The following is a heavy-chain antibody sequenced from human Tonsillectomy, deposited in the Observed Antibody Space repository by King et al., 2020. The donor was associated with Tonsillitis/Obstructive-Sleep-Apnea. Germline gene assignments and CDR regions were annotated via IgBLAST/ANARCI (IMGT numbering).Heavy chain of an antibody. V-gene: IGHV6-1*01. CDR2: TYYRSRWYN. J-gene: IGHJ4*02. CDR3: ARAEENSSSWPIVY. CDR1: GDSVSSNSAA. Sequence: VQLQQSGPGLVKPSQTLSLTCAISGDSVSSNSAAWNWIRQSPSRGLERLGRTYYRSRWYNDYAVSVKSRITINPDPSKNQFSLQLNSVTPEDTAVYYCARAEENSSSWPIVYWGQGTLVTVSS. D-gene: IGHD6-13*01.